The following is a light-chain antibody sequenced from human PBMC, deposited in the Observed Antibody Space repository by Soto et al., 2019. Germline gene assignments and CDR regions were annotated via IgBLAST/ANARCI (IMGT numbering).Light chain of an antibody. Sequence: EIVLTQSPATLSLSPGERATLSCGASQSINSNYLAWYQQKPGLAPRLVIYDTSRRAPGIPDRLTGSGSGTDFTLTISRLEPEDSAIYYCQQYGSSPTFGQGTRLEIQ. CDR2: DTS. J-gene: IGKJ5*01. CDR3: QQYGSSPT. V-gene: IGKV3D-20*01. CDR1: QSINSNY.